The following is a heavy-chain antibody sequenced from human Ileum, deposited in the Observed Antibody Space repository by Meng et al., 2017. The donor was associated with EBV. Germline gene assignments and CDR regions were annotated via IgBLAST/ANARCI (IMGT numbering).Heavy chain of an antibody. CDR2: IYFSGTP. Sequence: GSGSGLVAPSRTLLLSSFASGGLIRSGCSNWSWIRQPPGKGLEWIGDIYFSGTPYYNPSLKSRVTISVDTSKNQFSLKLSSVTAADPAVYYCARVVTMVRGVYARTFAPWGQGTLVTVSS. V-gene: IGHV4-30-4*01. J-gene: IGHJ5*02. CDR3: ARVVTMVRGVYARTFAP. CDR1: GGLIRSGCSN. D-gene: IGHD3-10*01.